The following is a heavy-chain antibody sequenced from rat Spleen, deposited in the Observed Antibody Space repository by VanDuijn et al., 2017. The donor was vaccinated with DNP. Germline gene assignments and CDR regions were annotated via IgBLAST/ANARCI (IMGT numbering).Heavy chain of an antibody. V-gene: IGHV5-7*01. CDR1: RFTFSDYN. Sequence: EVQLVESGGGLVQPGRSLKLSCAASRFTFSDYNMAWVRQAPNKGLEWVATILYDGSGTDYGDSVKGRFTISRDNAKSTLYLQMNSLRSEDTATYYCTRDNYSSYMPYYYAMDAWGQGTSVTVSS. CDR2: ILYDGSGT. D-gene: IGHD1-2*01. J-gene: IGHJ4*01. CDR3: TRDNYSSYMPYYYAMDA.